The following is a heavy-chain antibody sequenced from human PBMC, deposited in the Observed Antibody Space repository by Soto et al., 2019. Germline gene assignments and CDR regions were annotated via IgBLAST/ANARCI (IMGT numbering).Heavy chain of an antibody. D-gene: IGHD6-6*01. CDR2: ISSNNSYI. J-gene: IGHJ4*02. CDR3: ARDLGSSSAFDY. V-gene: IGHV3-21*01. CDR1: GFTFSRYS. Sequence: PGGSLRLSCAASGFTFSRYSMHWVRQAPGKGLEWVSSISSNNSYISYADSVKGRFTISRDNAKNSLYLQMNSLRAEDTAVYYCARDLGSSSAFDYWGQGTLVTVSS.